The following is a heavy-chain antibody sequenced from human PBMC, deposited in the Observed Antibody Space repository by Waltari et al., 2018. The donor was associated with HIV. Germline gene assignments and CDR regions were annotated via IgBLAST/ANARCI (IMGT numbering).Heavy chain of an antibody. CDR2: ISYDGSNK. CDR3: AKDRQKIGYYDILTGYLDY. CDR1: GFPFSSYG. Sequence: QVQLVESGGGVVQHRGSLRLSCAASGFPFSSYGMHWVRQAPGKGLEWVAVISYDGSNKYYADSVKCRFTISRDNSKNTLYLQMNSLRAEDTAVYYCAKDRQKIGYYDILTGYLDYWGQGTLVTVSS. D-gene: IGHD3-9*01. J-gene: IGHJ4*02. V-gene: IGHV3-30*18.